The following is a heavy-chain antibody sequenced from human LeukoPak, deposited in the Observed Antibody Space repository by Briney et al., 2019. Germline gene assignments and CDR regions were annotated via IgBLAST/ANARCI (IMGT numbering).Heavy chain of an antibody. CDR1: GFTLSSYG. CDR3: AKDWGGDGLTGSSNWFDP. Sequence: PGGSLRLSCAASGFTLSSYGMHWVRQAPGKGLEWVAVISYDGSNKYYADSVKGRFTISRDNSKNTLYLQMNSLRAEDTAVYYCAKDWGGDGLTGSSNWFDPWGQGTLVTVSS. CDR2: ISYDGSNK. D-gene: IGHD2-21*01. J-gene: IGHJ5*02. V-gene: IGHV3-30*18.